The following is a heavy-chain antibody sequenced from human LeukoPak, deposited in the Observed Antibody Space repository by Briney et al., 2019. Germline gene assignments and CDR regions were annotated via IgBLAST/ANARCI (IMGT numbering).Heavy chain of an antibody. CDR3: ATVGSGWSTFDY. CDR2: FDPEDGET. V-gene: IGHV1-24*01. D-gene: IGHD6-19*01. Sequence: ASVKVSCKASGYTFTSYDINWVRQAPGKGLEWMGGFDPEDGETIYAQKFQGRVTMTEDTSTDTAYMELSSLRSEDTAVYYCATVGSGWSTFDYWGQGTLVTVSS. J-gene: IGHJ4*02. CDR1: GYTFTSYD.